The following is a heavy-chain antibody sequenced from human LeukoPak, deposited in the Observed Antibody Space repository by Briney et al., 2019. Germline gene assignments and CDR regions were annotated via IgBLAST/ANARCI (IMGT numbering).Heavy chain of an antibody. CDR2: IYYSGST. CDR1: GGSISSSSYY. J-gene: IGHJ4*02. D-gene: IGHD6-13*01. V-gene: IGHV4-39*07. Sequence: SEALSLTCTVSGGSISSSSYYWGWIRQPPGKGLEWIGSIYYSGSTYYNPSLKSRVTISVDTSKNQFSLKLSSVTAADTAVYYCARDWAAAGYFDYWGQGTLVTVSS. CDR3: ARDWAAAGYFDY.